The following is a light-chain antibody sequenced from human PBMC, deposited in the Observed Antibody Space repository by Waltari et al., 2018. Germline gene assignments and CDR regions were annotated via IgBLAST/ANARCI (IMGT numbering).Light chain of an antibody. J-gene: IGKJ2*01. CDR2: GAS. CDR3: QHYEGWPPSYT. V-gene: IGKV3-15*01. Sequence: IVMTQSPATLSVSPGDRATLSCRASQQVRSNVAWYQQNPGQAPRRLIYGASTRATDVPARFGGSGFGTEFTLTISSLQSEDFAVYYCQHYEGWPPSYTFGQGTKVEI. CDR1: QQVRSN.